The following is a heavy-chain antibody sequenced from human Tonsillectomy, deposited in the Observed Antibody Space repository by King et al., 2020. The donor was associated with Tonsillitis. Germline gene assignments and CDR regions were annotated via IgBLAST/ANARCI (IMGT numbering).Heavy chain of an antibody. J-gene: IGHJ4*02. D-gene: IGHD6-13*01. V-gene: IGHV4-34*01. CDR2: IDHSGST. CDR3: ARGRSPGY. Sequence: VQLQQWGAGLLKPSETLSLTCAVYVGSFSGYYWSWIRQPPGKGLEWIGEIDHSGSTNSNPSLKSRVTISGDTSKNQFSLKLSSVTAADTAVYYCARGRSPGYWGQGTLVTVSS. CDR1: VGSFSGYY.